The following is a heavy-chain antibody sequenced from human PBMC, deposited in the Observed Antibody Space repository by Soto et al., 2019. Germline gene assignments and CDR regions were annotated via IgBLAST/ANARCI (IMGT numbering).Heavy chain of an antibody. CDR3: AKGLAVAGAAY. Sequence: QVQLVESGGGVVQPGRSLRLSCAASGFTFSSYGMHWVRQAPGKGLEWVAVISYDGSNKYYADSVKGRFTISRDNSKNTLYLQMNSLRAEDTAVYYCAKGLAVAGAAYWGQGTLVTVSS. J-gene: IGHJ4*02. CDR2: ISYDGSNK. V-gene: IGHV3-30*18. D-gene: IGHD6-19*01. CDR1: GFTFSSYG.